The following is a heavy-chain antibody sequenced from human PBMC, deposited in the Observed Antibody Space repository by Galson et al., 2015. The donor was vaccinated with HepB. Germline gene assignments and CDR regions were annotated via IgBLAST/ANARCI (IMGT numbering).Heavy chain of an antibody. CDR2: INPNSGDT. CDR3: ARDLRGGHPLSAFDF. D-gene: IGHD3-10*01. J-gene: IGHJ3*01. V-gene: IGHV1-2*02. Sequence: SVKVSCKASGYIFGYYYIHWVRQAPGQGLEWMGWINPNSGDTNYAQEFQGRVTMATDTSITTTHMNLSSLGSGDTAIYYCARDLRGGHPLSAFDFWGHGTLVTVSS. CDR1: GYIFGYYY.